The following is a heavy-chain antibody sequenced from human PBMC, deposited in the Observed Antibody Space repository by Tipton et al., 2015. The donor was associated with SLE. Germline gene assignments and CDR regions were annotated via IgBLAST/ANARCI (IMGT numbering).Heavy chain of an antibody. Sequence: SLRLSCAASGFTFDDYTMHWVRQAPGKGLEWVSLISWDVSSTYYADSVKGRFTISRDNSENSLYLQMNSLRTEDTALYYCARATHSSGWYIDLWGRGTLVTVSS. V-gene: IGHV3-43*01. CDR3: ARATHSSGWYIDL. CDR2: ISWDVSST. CDR1: GFTFDDYT. J-gene: IGHJ2*01. D-gene: IGHD6-19*01.